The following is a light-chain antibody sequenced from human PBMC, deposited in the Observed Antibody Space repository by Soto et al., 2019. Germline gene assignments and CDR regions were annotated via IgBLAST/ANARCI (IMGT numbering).Light chain of an antibody. V-gene: IGKV3-15*01. J-gene: IGKJ5*01. CDR3: QQYNYWPPIT. CDR2: YAS. CDR1: QIVSNN. Sequence: EVMMTQSPATLSVSPGERATLSCRASQIVSNNIAWYQQKPGQAPRLLIYYASTRATGIPARFSGSGSGTEFTLTISSLQSEDFALYYCQQYNYWPPITFGQGTRLEIK.